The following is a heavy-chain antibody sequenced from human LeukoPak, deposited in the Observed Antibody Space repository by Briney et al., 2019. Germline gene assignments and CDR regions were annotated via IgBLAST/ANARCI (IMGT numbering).Heavy chain of an antibody. CDR3: AELGITMIGGV. Sequence: GGSLRLSCAASGFTFSSYELNGVRQAPGKGVAWVSYISSSGSTIYYADSVKGRFTISRDNAKHSLYLQMNSLRAEDTAVYYCAELGITMIGGVWGKGTTVTISS. J-gene: IGHJ6*04. V-gene: IGHV3-48*03. CDR1: GFTFSSYE. D-gene: IGHD3-10*02. CDR2: ISSSGSTI.